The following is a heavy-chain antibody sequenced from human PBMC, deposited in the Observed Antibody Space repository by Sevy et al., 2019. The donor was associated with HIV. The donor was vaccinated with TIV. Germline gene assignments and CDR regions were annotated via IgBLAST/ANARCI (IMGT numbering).Heavy chain of an antibody. Sequence: GGSLRLSCEAFGFSFSNYGMHWVRQAPGKGPEWVSCTRLDGNDKQYVDSVKGRFTISRDNSKNTLNLQMNSLRAEDTAVYYCARDPGYSGYDWGALTYYFDYWGQGTLVTVSS. D-gene: IGHD5-12*01. CDR3: ARDPGYSGYDWGALTYYFDY. V-gene: IGHV3-30*02. CDR1: GFSFSNYG. J-gene: IGHJ4*02. CDR2: TRLDGNDK.